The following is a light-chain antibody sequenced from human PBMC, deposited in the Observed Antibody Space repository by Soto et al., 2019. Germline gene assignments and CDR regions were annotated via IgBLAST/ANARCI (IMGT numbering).Light chain of an antibody. CDR1: SSDVGGNNY. CDR2: EVT. J-gene: IGLJ2*01. V-gene: IGLV2-8*01. Sequence: QSVLTQPPSASVSPGQSVAISCTGTSSDVGGNNYVSWYQQHPGKAPKHKVYEVTKRPAGVPDRFSGSKSGNTASLTVSGLQAEDEADYYCSSYAGSNNVIFGGGTKLTVL. CDR3: SSYAGSNNVI.